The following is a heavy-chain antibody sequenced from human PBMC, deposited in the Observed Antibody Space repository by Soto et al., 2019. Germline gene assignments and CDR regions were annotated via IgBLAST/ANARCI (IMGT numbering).Heavy chain of an antibody. CDR3: VRDRSTCKDY. V-gene: IGHV3-74*01. CDR1: GFSFGSYW. CDR2: IKSDGGST. Sequence: EVQLVESGGNLVQPGGSLRLSCAASGFSFGSYWMHWVRQVPGKNLVWVARIKSDGGSTDYADFVKGRFSISRDNTKNRLYLQMDSLRTDDTAVYYCVRDRSTCKDYWGQGTLVTVSS. D-gene: IGHD2-2*01. J-gene: IGHJ4*02.